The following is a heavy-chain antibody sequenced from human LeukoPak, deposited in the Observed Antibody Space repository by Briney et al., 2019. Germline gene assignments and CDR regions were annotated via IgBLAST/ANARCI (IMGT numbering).Heavy chain of an antibody. CDR1: GGTFSSYA. CDR3: AMAYSSGWNDAFDI. V-gene: IGHV1-69*13. CDR2: IIPIFGTA. Sequence: SVKVSCKASGGTFSSYALSWVRQAPGQGLEWMGGIIPIFGTANYAQKFQGRVTITADESTSTAYTELSSLRSEDTAGYYCAMAYSSGWNDAFDIWGQGTMVTVSS. J-gene: IGHJ3*02. D-gene: IGHD6-19*01.